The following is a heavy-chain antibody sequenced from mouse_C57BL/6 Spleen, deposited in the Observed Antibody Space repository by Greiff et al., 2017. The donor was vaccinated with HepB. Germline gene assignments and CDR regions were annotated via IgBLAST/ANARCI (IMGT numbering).Heavy chain of an antibody. CDR2: IYPGDGDT. D-gene: IGHD3-2*02. Sequence: QVQLQQSGPELVKPGASVKISCKASGYAFSSSWMNWVKQRPGKGLEWIGRIYPGDGDTNYNGKFKGKATLTADKSSSPAYMQLSSLTSEDSAVYFCARSVDSSGYGWFAYWGQGTLVTVSA. CDR1: GYAFSSSW. V-gene: IGHV1-82*01. J-gene: IGHJ3*01. CDR3: ARSVDSSGYGWFAY.